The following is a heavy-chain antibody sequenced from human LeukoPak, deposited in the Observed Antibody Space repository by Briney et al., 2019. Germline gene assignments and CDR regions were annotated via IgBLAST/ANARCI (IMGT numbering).Heavy chain of an antibody. Sequence: SETLSLTCAVYGGSFSGYYWSWIRQPPGKGLEWIGEINHSGSTNYNPSLKSRVTMSVDTSKNQFSLKLSSVTAADTAVYYCARGRFGYSSSWYSGGAWFDPWGQGTLVTVSS. D-gene: IGHD6-13*01. V-gene: IGHV4-34*01. CDR1: GGSFSGYY. J-gene: IGHJ5*02. CDR3: ARGRFGYSSSWYSGGAWFDP. CDR2: INHSGST.